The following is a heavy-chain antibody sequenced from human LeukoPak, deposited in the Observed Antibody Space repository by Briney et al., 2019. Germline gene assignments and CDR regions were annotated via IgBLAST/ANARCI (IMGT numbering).Heavy chain of an antibody. D-gene: IGHD6-19*01. J-gene: IGHJ1*01. CDR1: GFTFSSYS. CDR3: ARERIAVAGTGGSYVPEYFQH. CDR2: ISSSSSYI. Sequence: GGSLRLSCAASGFTFSSYSMNWVRQAPGKGLEWVSSISSSSSYIYYADSVKGRFTISRDNAKNSLYLQTNSLRAEDTAVYYCARERIAVAGTGGSYVPEYFQHWGQGTLVTVSP. V-gene: IGHV3-21*01.